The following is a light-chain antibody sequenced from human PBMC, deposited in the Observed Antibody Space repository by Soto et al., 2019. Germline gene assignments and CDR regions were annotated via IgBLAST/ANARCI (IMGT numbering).Light chain of an antibody. CDR1: QSISSY. CDR2: AAS. CDR3: QQSYSTPSWT. V-gene: IGKV1-39*01. Sequence: DIQMTQSPSSLSASVGDRVTINFRASQSISSYLNWYQQKPGKAPKLLIYAASSLQSGVPSRFSGSGSGTDFTLTISSLQPEDFATYYCQQSYSTPSWTFGQGTKVDIK. J-gene: IGKJ1*01.